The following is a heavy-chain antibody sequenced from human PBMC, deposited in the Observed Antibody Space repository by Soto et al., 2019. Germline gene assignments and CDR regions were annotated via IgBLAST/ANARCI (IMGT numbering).Heavy chain of an antibody. D-gene: IGHD6-6*01. CDR2: INRDGTEK. J-gene: IGHJ3*02. CDR1: GFTFNAYW. Sequence: EVQLVESGGGLVQPGGSLRLSCAASGFTFNAYWMTWVRQAPGKGLEWVANINRDGTEKNYVDSVKGRFTVSRDNAKNSLHLQMYSLRAEDTAVYYCVRDITEYGSYGSAYYDVFDIWGQGTKVTVSS. CDR3: VRDITEYGSYGSAYYDVFDI. V-gene: IGHV3-7*05.